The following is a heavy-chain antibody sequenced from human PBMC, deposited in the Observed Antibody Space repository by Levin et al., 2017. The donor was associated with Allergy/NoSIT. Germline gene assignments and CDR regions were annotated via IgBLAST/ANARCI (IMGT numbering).Heavy chain of an antibody. CDR3: AGARGYSLYNGYYRDY. V-gene: IGHV3-48*02. CDR1: GFTFSSYS. J-gene: IGHJ4*02. D-gene: IGHD3-22*01. CDR2: ISSSSSTI. Sequence: GGSLRLSCAASGFTFSSYSMNWVRQAPGKGLEWVSYISSSSSTIYYADSVKGRFTISRDNAKNSLYLQMNSLRDEDTAVYYCAGARGYSLYNGYYRDYWGQGTLVTVSS.